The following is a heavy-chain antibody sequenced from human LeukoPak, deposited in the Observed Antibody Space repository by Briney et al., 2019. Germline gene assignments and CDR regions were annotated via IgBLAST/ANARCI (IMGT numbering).Heavy chain of an antibody. D-gene: IGHD1-26*01. CDR1: GFMFSGYS. V-gene: IGHV3-21*01. CDR3: ARDRWELRGEFVY. Sequence: PGGSLRLSCAASGFMFSGYSMNWVRQAPGKGLEWVSSISSSSSSIYYADSVKGRFTISRDNAKNSLYLQMNSLRAEDTAVYYCARDRWELRGEFVYWGQGTLVTVSS. J-gene: IGHJ4*02. CDR2: ISSSSSSI.